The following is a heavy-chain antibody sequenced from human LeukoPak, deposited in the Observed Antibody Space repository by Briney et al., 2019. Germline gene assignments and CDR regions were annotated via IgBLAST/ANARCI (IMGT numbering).Heavy chain of an antibody. Sequence: GGSLRLSCAASGFTFSSYGMHWVRQAPGKGLEWVAVISYDGSNKYYADSVKGRFTISRDNSKNTLYLQMNSLRAEDTAVYYCEKVDTIVGVVIPYYYYGMDVWGQGTTVTVSS. J-gene: IGHJ6*02. CDR2: ISYDGSNK. CDR1: GFTFSSYG. CDR3: EKVDTIVGVVIPYYYYGMDV. V-gene: IGHV3-30*18. D-gene: IGHD3-3*01.